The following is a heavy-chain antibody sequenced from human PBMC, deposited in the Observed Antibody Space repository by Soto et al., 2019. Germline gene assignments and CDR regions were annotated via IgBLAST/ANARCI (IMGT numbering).Heavy chain of an antibody. D-gene: IGHD3-9*01. V-gene: IGHV3-74*01. CDR3: ASQAPNYDLLTGYSTAFDI. CDR1: GFIFSDYW. J-gene: IGHJ3*02. Sequence: GGSLRLSCVASGFIFSDYWMHWVRQAPGKGLAWVSRINTDGSRTSYADSVKGRFTISRDNSKNTLYLQMNSLRAEDTAVYYCASQAPNYDLLTGYSTAFDIWGQGTMVTVSS. CDR2: INTDGSRT.